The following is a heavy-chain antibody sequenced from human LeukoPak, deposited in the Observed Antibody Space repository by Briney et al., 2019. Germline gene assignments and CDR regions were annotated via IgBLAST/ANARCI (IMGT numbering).Heavy chain of an antibody. V-gene: IGHV3-23*01. J-gene: IGHJ4*02. Sequence: PGGSLRLSCAASGFTFSSYAMSWVRQAPGKGLEWVSAISGSGGSTYYADSVKGRFTISRDNSKNTLYLQMNSLRAEDTAVYYCAKDRVRTGYSSSWPLDFDYWGQGTLVTVSS. CDR2: ISGSGGST. CDR3: AKDRVRTGYSSSWPLDFDY. D-gene: IGHD6-13*01. CDR1: GFTFSSYA.